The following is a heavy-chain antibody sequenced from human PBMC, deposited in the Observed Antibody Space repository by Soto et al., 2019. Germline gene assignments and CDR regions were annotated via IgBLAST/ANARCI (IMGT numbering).Heavy chain of an antibody. D-gene: IGHD5-12*01. J-gene: IGHJ4*02. CDR1: GGSISSYY. CDR2: IYYSGST. CDR3: ARGTYSGYDAAFFDY. V-gene: IGHV4-59*01. Sequence: SETLSLTCTVSGGSISSYYWSWIRQPPGKGLEWIGYIYYSGSTNYNPSLKSRVTISVDTSKNQFSLKLSSVTAADTAVYYCARGTYSGYDAAFFDYWGQGTLVTVSS.